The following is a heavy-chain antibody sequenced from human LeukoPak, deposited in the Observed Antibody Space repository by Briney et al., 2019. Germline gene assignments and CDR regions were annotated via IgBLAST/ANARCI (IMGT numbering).Heavy chain of an antibody. J-gene: IGHJ4*02. Sequence: PGGSLRLSCAVSGLTFDDYAMHWVRQVPGKGLEWVSGISWNSGSIDYADSVTGRFTISRDNSKNTLYLQMNSLRAEDTAVYYCAKGERQLADPHFDYWGQGTLVTVSS. CDR3: AKGERQLADPHFDY. CDR1: GLTFDDYA. V-gene: IGHV3-9*01. D-gene: IGHD6-6*01. CDR2: ISWNSGSI.